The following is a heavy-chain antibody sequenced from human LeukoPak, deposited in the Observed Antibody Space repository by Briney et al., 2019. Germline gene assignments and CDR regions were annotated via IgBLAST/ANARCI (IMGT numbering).Heavy chain of an antibody. Sequence: GASVKVSCKASGGTFSSYDISWVRQAPGQGLEWMGGIMPMFGKTNYAQKFQGRVTITADKSTSTAYMELSSLRSEDTAVYYCARAWDNWNRNQYYYYYMDVWGKGTTVTVSS. CDR1: GGTFSSYD. D-gene: IGHD1/OR15-1a*01. J-gene: IGHJ6*03. CDR2: IMPMFGKT. CDR3: ARAWDNWNRNQYYYYYMDV. V-gene: IGHV1-69*06.